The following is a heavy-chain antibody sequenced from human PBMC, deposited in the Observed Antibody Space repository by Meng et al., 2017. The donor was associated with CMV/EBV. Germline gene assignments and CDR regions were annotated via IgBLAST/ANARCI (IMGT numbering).Heavy chain of an antibody. V-gene: IGHV1-2*02. D-gene: IGHD2-15*01. CDR3: ARVDIVDAGFHYGMDV. Sequence: ASVKVSCKASRYTFTGYYIHWVRQAPGQGLEWMGWINPNNSDTNYTQKFQGRVTMTRDTSISTAYMELTRLRYDDTAVYYCARVDIVDAGFHYGMDVWGQGTTVTVSS. J-gene: IGHJ6*02. CDR2: INPNNSDT. CDR1: RYTFTGYY.